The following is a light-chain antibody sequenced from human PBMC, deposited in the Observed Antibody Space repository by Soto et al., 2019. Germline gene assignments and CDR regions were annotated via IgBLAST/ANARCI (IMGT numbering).Light chain of an antibody. Sequence: AIMITQSPSSLSASPGDRVTITCRASQGISSYLAWYQQKPGKAPKLLIYAASTLQSGVPSRFSGSGSGTDFTLTISCLQSEDFATYYCQQYYSYLGTFGGGTKVDIK. CDR2: AAS. V-gene: IGKV1-8*01. CDR3: QQYYSYLGT. CDR1: QGISSY. J-gene: IGKJ4*01.